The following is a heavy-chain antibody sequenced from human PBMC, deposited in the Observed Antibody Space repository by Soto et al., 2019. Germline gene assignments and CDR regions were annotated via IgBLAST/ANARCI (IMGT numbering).Heavy chain of an antibody. J-gene: IGHJ4*02. D-gene: IGHD6-13*01. CDR3: ARATRRGIAAAGTFDY. CDR1: GFTFSSYS. CDR2: ISSSSSYI. Sequence: GGSLRLSCAASGFTFSSYSMNWVRQAPGKGLEWVSSISSSSSYIYYADSLKGRFTISRDNAKNSLYLQMNSLRAEDTAVYYCARATRRGIAAAGTFDYWGQGTLVTVSS. V-gene: IGHV3-21*01.